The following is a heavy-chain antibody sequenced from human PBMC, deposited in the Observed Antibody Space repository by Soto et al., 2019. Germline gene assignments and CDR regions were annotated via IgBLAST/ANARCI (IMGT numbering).Heavy chain of an antibody. V-gene: IGHV4-30-4*01. J-gene: IGHJ4*02. CDR2: IYYTGIT. CDR3: TRTSAVEGDD. CDR1: GGSISNGDYY. D-gene: IGHD2-15*01. Sequence: QVQLQESGPGLVKPSQTLSLTCTVSGGSISNGDYYWNWIRQPPGKGLEWIGSIYYTGITYYNPSLKSRVTMSLDTSKNQFSLKLSSVTAADTAMHYCTRTSAVEGDDWGQGILVTVSS.